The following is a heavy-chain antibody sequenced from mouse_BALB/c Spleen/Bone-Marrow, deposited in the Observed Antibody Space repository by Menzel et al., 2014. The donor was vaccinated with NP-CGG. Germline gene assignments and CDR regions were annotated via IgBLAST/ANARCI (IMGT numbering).Heavy chain of an antibody. J-gene: IGHJ3*01. V-gene: IGHV14-3*02. CDR3: ARSGGYCNYEAWFAY. CDR1: GYTIKDNY. CDR2: IDPANGNT. Sequence: VQLQQSGAELVKPGASVKMSCTASGYTIKDNYMHWVKQRPEQGLEWIGRIDPANGNTKYDPKFKGKATITADTSSNTAYMQLSSLTSEDTAVYYCARSGGYCNYEAWFAYWGQGTLVTVSS. D-gene: IGHD2-10*02.